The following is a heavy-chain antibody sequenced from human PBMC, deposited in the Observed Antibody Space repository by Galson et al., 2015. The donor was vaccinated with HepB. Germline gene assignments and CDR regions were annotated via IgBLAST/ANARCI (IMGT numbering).Heavy chain of an antibody. D-gene: IGHD3-22*01. CDR1: GYTSTNYW. CDR3: VTIHFYDNTGLHTDD. V-gene: IGHV5-51*01. J-gene: IGHJ4*02. Sequence: QSGAEVKKPGESLQISCKASGYTSTNYWIAWVRQKPGKGLEWMGIIYLADSDTIYSPSFQGQVTVPADKTINTAYLQWNNLKASETVRYYCVTIHFYDNTGLHTDDWGQATQVTFAS. CDR2: IYLADSDT.